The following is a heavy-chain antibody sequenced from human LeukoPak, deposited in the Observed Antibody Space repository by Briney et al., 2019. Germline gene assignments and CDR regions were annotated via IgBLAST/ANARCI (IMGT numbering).Heavy chain of an antibody. CDR2: ISGSGAST. D-gene: IGHD2-2*01. CDR3: AKAALRYQLLSSLDY. Sequence: PGGSLRLPCAASGFTFSSYAMNWARQAPGKGLEWVSAISGSGASTYYADSVKGRFTISRDNSKNTLYLQMNSLRAEDTAIYYCAKAALRYQLLSSLDYWGQGTLVTVSS. CDR1: GFTFSSYA. V-gene: IGHV3-23*01. J-gene: IGHJ4*02.